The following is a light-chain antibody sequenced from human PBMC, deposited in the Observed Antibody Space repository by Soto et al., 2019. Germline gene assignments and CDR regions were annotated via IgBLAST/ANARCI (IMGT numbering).Light chain of an antibody. CDR3: QQHNSYSIT. CDR2: KAS. Sequence: DIPMTQSPSTLSASVGDRVTITCRASQSISSWLAWYQQKPGKAPKLLIYKASSLESGVPSRFSGSGSGTEFTLTITSLQPDDFATYYCQQHNSYSITFGQGTRLEIK. V-gene: IGKV1-5*03. J-gene: IGKJ5*01. CDR1: QSISSW.